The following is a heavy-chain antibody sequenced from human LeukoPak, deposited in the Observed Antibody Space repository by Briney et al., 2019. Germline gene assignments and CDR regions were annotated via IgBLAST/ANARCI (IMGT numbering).Heavy chain of an antibody. D-gene: IGHD3-22*01. CDR3: ARYDSSGYYSTA. CDR1: GDPISSGGYY. J-gene: IGHJ5*02. V-gene: IGHV4-31*03. CDR2: IYYSGST. Sequence: SQPLSLTCTVSGDPISSGGYYWRWIRQHPGKGLEWIGYIYYSGSTYYNPSLKNRLTISVDTSKNQFSLKLSSVTAADTAVYYCARYDSSGYYSTAWGQGTLVTVSS.